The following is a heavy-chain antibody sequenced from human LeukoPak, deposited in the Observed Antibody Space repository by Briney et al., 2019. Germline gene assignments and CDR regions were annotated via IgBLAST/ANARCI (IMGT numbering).Heavy chain of an antibody. CDR1: GGSFSGYY. CDR2: INHSGST. D-gene: IGHD2-15*01. CDR3: ASAMVAIDY. Sequence: SETLSLTCAVYGGSFSGYYWSWIRQPPGKGLEWIREINHSGSTNYNPSLKSRVTISVDTSKNQFSLKLSSVTAADTAVYYCASAMVAIDYWGQGTLVTVSS. V-gene: IGHV4-34*01. J-gene: IGHJ4*02.